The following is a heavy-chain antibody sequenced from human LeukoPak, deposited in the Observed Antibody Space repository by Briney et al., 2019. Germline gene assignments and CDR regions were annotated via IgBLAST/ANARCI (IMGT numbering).Heavy chain of an antibody. J-gene: IGHJ3*02. CDR2: IYWNDDK. D-gene: IGHD2-2*02. V-gene: IGHV2-5*01. CDR1: GFSLSTSGVG. CDR3: ARGYCSSTSCYTFDI. Sequence: SGPTLVKPTQTLTLTCTSSGFSLSTSGVGEGWIRQPPGKALAWLAFIYWNDDKRDSPSLKSTLTITKDTSKNQVVLTMTNMDPVDTATYYCARGYCSSTSCYTFDIWGQGTMVTVSS.